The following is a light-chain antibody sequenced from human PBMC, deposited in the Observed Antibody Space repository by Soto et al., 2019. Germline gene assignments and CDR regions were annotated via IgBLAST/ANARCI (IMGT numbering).Light chain of an antibody. CDR1: QSVSSTY. Sequence: ENVLTQSPGSLSLSPGERATLSCRASQSVSSTYLAWYQQKPGQPPRLLIYGASSRATGIPDRFSGSGSGTDFTLTISRLEPEDFAVYYCQQYGSSPYTFGQGTKLEIK. J-gene: IGKJ2*01. CDR2: GAS. CDR3: QQYGSSPYT. V-gene: IGKV3-20*01.